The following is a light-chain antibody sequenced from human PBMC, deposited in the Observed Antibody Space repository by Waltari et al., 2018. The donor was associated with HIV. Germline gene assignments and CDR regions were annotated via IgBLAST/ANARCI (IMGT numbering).Light chain of an antibody. Sequence: QSVLTQPPSVSAAPRQRVSISCSGSSSNIGKNAVNWYQQIPGTAPRLLIYYDDLVPSGVSDRFPGSKSGSSASLAISGLQSEDEADYYCAAWDDTLNGWVFGGGTKLTVL. J-gene: IGLJ3*02. CDR3: AAWDDTLNGWV. V-gene: IGLV1-36*01. CDR1: SSNIGKNA. CDR2: YDD.